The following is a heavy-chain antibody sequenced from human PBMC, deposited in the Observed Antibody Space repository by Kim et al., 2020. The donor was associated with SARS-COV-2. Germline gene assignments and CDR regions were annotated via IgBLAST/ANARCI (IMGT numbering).Heavy chain of an antibody. V-gene: IGHV1-69*13. CDR2: IIPIFGTA. D-gene: IGHD6-19*01. Sequence: SVKVSCKASGGTFSSYAISWVRQAPGQGLEWMGGIIPIFGTANYAQKFQGRVTITADESTSTAYMELSSLRSEDTAVYYCAREGTPVSSGWYYGMDVWGQGTTVTVSS. CDR1: GGTFSSYA. J-gene: IGHJ6*02. CDR3: AREGTPVSSGWYYGMDV.